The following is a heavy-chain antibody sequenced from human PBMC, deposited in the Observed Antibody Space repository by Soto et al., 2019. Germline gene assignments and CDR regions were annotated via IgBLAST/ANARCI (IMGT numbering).Heavy chain of an antibody. V-gene: IGHV3-33*01. Sequence: LRLSCAASGFTFSTYDMYWVRQAPGKGLEWVAVIYSDGSDKYYADSVKGRFTISRNNSKNRMYLQMNSLTADDAAIYYCARDARGHYYMDVWGKGTTVTVSS. J-gene: IGHJ6*03. CDR2: IYSDGSDK. D-gene: IGHD3-10*01. CDR3: ARDARGHYYMDV. CDR1: GFTFSTYD.